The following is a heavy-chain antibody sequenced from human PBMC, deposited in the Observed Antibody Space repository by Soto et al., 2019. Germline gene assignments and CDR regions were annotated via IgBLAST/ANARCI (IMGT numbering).Heavy chain of an antibody. V-gene: IGHV1-2*02. D-gene: IGHD2-2*01. CDR2: INPHSGGT. CDR3: AGTSCSSTTCPTTY. J-gene: IGHJ4*02. Sequence: QVQLVQSGAEVKKPGASVKVSCKTSGYTFTGYYIYWGRQAPGQGLEWMGWINPHSGGTDSSQKVQGRVTMTRDTSISTAYTELSRLRSDDTAVYYCAGTSCSSTTCPTTYWGQGTLVTVSS. CDR1: GYTFTGYY.